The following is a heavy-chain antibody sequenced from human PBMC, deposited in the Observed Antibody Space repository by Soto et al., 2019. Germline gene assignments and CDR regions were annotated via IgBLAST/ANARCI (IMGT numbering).Heavy chain of an antibody. Sequence: SETLSLTCTVSGGSISSYYWSWIRQPPGKGLEWIGYIYYSGSTNYNPSLKSRISMSADTSKNQFSLKLSSVTAADTAVYYCARVLERSYYDFWSDPTTYYYYYMDVWGKGTTVTVSS. V-gene: IGHV4-59*01. J-gene: IGHJ6*03. CDR1: GGSISSYY. CDR2: IYYSGST. CDR3: ARVLERSYYDFWSDPTTYYYYYMDV. D-gene: IGHD3-3*01.